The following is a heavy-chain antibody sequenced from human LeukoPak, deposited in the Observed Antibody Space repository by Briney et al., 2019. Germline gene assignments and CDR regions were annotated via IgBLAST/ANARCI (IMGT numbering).Heavy chain of an antibody. D-gene: IGHD1-26*01. CDR1: GYSISSGYY. J-gene: IGHJ3*02. CDR2: IYHGGST. CDR3: ARGGSSGAFDI. V-gene: IGHV4-38-2*01. Sequence: SETLSLTCAVSGYSISSGYYWGWIRQPPGKGLEWIGSIYHGGSTYYNPSLKSRVTISVDTSKNQFSLKLSSVTAADTAVYYCARGGSSGAFDIWGQGTMVTVSS.